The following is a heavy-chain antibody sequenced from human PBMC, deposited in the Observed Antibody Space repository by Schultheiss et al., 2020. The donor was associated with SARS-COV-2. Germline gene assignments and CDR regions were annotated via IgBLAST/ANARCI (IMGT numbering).Heavy chain of an antibody. CDR1: GGSISTFY. CDR2: IYYSGTT. V-gene: IGHV4-59*08. CDR3: ARVVVVAAMYDYYYGMDV. J-gene: IGHJ6*02. Sequence: SETLSLTCTVSGGSISTFYWTWIRQPPGKGLEWIGYIYYSGTTTYNPSLKSRVTISVDTSKNQFSLKLSSVTAADTAVYYCARVVVVAAMYDYYYGMDVWGQGTTVTVSS. D-gene: IGHD2-15*01.